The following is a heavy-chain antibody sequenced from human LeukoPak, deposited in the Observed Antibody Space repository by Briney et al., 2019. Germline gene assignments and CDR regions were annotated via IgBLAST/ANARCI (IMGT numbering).Heavy chain of an antibody. J-gene: IGHJ3*02. CDR3: ARAGLGATSVNDAFDI. V-gene: IGHV4-34*01. D-gene: IGHD1-26*01. CDR1: GGSFSGYY. Sequence: SETLSLTCAVYGGSFSGYYWSWIRQPPGKGLEWIGEINHSGSTNYNPSLKSRVTISVDTSKNQSSLKLSSVTAADTAVYYCARAGLGATSVNDAFDIWGQGTMVTVSS. CDR2: INHSGST.